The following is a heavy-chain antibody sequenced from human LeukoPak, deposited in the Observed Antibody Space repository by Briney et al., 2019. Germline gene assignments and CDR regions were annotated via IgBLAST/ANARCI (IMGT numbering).Heavy chain of an antibody. Sequence: GGSLRLSCAASGFTLSGSAMHWVRQASGKGLEWVGRIRSKANSYATAYAASVKGRFTISRDDSKNTAYLQMNSLKTEDTAVYYCTRAPYNWNDGYWGQGTLVTVSS. CDR1: GFTLSGSA. V-gene: IGHV3-73*01. D-gene: IGHD1-20*01. CDR2: IRSKANSYAT. J-gene: IGHJ4*02. CDR3: TRAPYNWNDGY.